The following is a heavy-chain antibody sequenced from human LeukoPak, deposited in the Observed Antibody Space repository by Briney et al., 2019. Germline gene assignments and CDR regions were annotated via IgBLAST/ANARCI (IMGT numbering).Heavy chain of an antibody. Sequence: SETLSLTCTVSGGSISSSSYYWGWIRQPPGKGLEWIGYIYYSGSTNYNPSLKSRVTISVDTSKNQFSLKLSSVTAADTAVYYCARVDSSGYYLVSWGQGTLVTVSS. CDR2: IYYSGST. J-gene: IGHJ5*02. D-gene: IGHD3-22*01. V-gene: IGHV4-61*05. CDR1: GGSISSSSYY. CDR3: ARVDSSGYYLVS.